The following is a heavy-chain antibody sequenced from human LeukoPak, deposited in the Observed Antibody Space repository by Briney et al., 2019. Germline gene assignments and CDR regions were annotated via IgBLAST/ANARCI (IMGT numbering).Heavy chain of an antibody. Sequence: ASVKVSCKASGYTFTGYYMHWVRQAPGQGLEWMGIINPSGGSTSYAQKFQGRVTMTRDTSTSTVYMELSSLRSEDTAVYYCARGNRMVRGVITFDYWGQGTLVTVSS. V-gene: IGHV1-46*01. CDR1: GYTFTGYY. CDR3: ARGNRMVRGVITFDY. CDR2: INPSGGST. J-gene: IGHJ4*02. D-gene: IGHD3-10*01.